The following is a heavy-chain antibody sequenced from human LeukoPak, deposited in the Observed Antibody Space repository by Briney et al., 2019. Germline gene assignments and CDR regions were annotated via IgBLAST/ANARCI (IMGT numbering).Heavy chain of an antibody. CDR3: AKYRRSSGPIDY. D-gene: IGHD3-10*01. CDR1: GFTLSCNW. V-gene: IGHV3-7*01. Sequence: GGSLSHSCATSGFTLSCNWMSWVRQAPGKGLEGVAHIKQDGSGKYYVRSVKGRLTISRDNANNSLYLQMNSLRAEDTAVYYCAKYRRSSGPIDYWGQGTLVIVSS. J-gene: IGHJ4*02. CDR2: IKQDGSGK.